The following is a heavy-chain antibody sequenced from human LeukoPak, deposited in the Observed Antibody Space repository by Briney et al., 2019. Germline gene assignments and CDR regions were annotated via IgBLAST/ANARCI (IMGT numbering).Heavy chain of an antibody. V-gene: IGHV1-18*01. J-gene: IGHJ3*02. Sequence: ASVKVSCKASGYTFTSYGISWVRQAPGQGLEWMGWISAYNGNTNYAQKLQGRVTMTTDTSTSTAYMELRSLRSDDTAVYYCARDYYDSNPEAFDIWGQGTMVTVSS. CDR1: GYTFTSYG. CDR3: ARDYYDSNPEAFDI. D-gene: IGHD3-22*01. CDR2: ISAYNGNT.